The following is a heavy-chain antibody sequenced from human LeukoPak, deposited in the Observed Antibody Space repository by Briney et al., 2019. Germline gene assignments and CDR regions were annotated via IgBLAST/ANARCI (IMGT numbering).Heavy chain of an antibody. CDR3: ARARLGYYDSSGYY. Sequence: SVKVSCKASGYTFTGYYMHWVRQAPGQGLEWMGGIIPIFGTANYAQKFQGRVTVTADESTSTAYMELSSLRSEDTAVYYCARARLGYYDSSGYYWGQGTLVTVSS. D-gene: IGHD3-22*01. J-gene: IGHJ4*02. CDR1: GYTFTGYY. CDR2: IIPIFGTA. V-gene: IGHV1-69*13.